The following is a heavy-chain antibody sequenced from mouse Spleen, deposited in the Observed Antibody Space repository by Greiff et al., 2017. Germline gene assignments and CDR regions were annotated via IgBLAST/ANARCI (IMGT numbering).Heavy chain of an antibody. J-gene: IGHJ3*01. CDR3: ARGETYGNPFAY. Sequence: QVQLQQPGAELVMPGASVKLSCKASGYTFTSYWMHWVKQRPGQGLEWIGEIDPSDSYTNYNQKFKGKATLTVDKTSSTAYMQLSSLTSEDSAVYYCARGETYGNPFAYWGQGTLVTVSA. CDR2: IDPSDSYT. V-gene: IGHV1-69*01. D-gene: IGHD2-1*01. CDR1: GYTFTSYW.